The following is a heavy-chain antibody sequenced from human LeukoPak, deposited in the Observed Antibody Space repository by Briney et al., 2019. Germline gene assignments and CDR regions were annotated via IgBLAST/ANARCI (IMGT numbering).Heavy chain of an antibody. CDR1: RFILSRIY. J-gene: IGHJ4*02. CDR2: IYSVGST. CDR3: ARVWELSSYGFDD. Sequence: PRGCLRPSCAASRFILSRIYMRWVRHAPGRGRVWASVIYSVGSTCYQAGVKGRFTISSDDSRNTLCRQMVNLRAEDASLYYCARVWELSSYGFDDWGKGSHVTVSS. D-gene: IGHD5-18*01. V-gene: IGHV3-53*01.